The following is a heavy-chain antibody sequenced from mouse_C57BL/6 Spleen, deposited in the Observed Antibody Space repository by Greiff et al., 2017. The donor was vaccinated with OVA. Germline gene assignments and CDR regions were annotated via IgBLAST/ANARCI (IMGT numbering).Heavy chain of an antibody. CDR1: GFTIKDYY. CDR2: IDPEDGET. Sequence: EVQLQQSGAELVKPGASVKLSCTASGFTIKDYYMHWVKQRTEQGLEWIGRIDPEDGETKYAPKFQGKATITADTSSNTAYLQLSSLTSEDTAVYYCASAGSSFLAYWGQGTLVTVSA. J-gene: IGHJ3*01. CDR3: ASAGSSFLAY. D-gene: IGHD1-1*01. V-gene: IGHV14-2*01.